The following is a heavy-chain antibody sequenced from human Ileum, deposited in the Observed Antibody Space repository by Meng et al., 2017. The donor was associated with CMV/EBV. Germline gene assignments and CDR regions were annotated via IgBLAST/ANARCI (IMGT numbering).Heavy chain of an antibody. D-gene: IGHD2-21*02. V-gene: IGHV4-39*07. CDR3: ASGDSLRAVDF. CDR2: IYYSGGT. J-gene: IGHJ4*02. CDR1: AASISRSNYY. Sequence: QVPRQVSGRGLGKPSETRALPGSVSAASISRSNYYWGWIRQPPGKGLEWIGSIYYSGGTYYHPSLKSRVTISVDTSKNQFSLKLNSVTAADTAVYYCASGDSLRAVDFWGQGTLVTVSS.